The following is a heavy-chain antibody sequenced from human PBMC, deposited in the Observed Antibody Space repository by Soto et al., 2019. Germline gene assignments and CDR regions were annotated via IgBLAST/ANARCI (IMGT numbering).Heavy chain of an antibody. CDR1: GDSVSSNSAA. J-gene: IGHJ6*02. CDR3: ARLQYYYDSSGYSVDYYYYGMDV. D-gene: IGHD3-22*01. V-gene: IGHV6-1*01. CDR2: TYYRSKWYN. Sequence: SQTLSLSCAISGDSVSSNSAAWNWIRRSPSRGLEWLGRTYYRSKWYNDYAVSVKSRITINPDTSKNQFSLQLNSVTPEDTAVYYCARLQYYYDSSGYSVDYYYYGMDVWGQGTTVTVSS.